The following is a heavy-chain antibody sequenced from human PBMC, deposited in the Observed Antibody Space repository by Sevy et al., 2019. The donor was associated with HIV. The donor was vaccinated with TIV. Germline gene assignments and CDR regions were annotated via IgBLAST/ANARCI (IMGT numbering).Heavy chain of an antibody. CDR2: ISGSSYST. CDR3: VKEGEGYNYDSSGSFGI. D-gene: IGHD3-22*01. CDR1: GFNFNTFA. J-gene: IGHJ4*02. V-gene: IGHV3-23*01. Sequence: GGSLRLSCAASGFNFNTFAMSWVRQAPGKGLEWVSAISGSSYSTYYANSVKGRFTISRDNSKNTLYLQMNSLRAEDTAVYYCVKEGEGYNYDSSGSFGIWGQGTMVTVSS.